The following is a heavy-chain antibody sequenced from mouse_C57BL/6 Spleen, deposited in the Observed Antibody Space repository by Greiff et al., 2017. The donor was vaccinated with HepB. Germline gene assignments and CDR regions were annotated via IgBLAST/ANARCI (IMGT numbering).Heavy chain of an antibody. D-gene: IGHD1-1*01. J-gene: IGHJ4*01. Sequence: EVMLVESGGGLVQPGGSLKLSCAASGFTFSDYYMYWVRQTPEKRLEWVAYISNGGGSTYYPDTVKGRFTISRDNAKNTLYLQMSRLKSEDTAMYYCARPQGIYDYGSSSLLDYWGQGTSVTVSS. V-gene: IGHV5-12*01. CDR3: ARPQGIYDYGSSSLLDY. CDR2: ISNGGGST. CDR1: GFTFSDYY.